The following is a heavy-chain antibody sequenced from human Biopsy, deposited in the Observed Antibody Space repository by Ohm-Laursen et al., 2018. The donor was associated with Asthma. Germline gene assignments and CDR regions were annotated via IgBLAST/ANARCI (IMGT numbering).Heavy chain of an antibody. CDR3: ARVPTTLRYFDL. J-gene: IGHJ2*01. CDR1: GGSVSSGRYY. Sequence: ETLSLTCTVSGGSVSSGRYYWSWIRQPPGKGLAWVSYISYSGSTDYNPSLKSRLTISMDTSKNQFYLKLSSVPAADTAVYYCARVPTTLRYFDLWGRGALVTVSS. V-gene: IGHV4-61*01. CDR2: ISYSGST. D-gene: IGHD2-15*01.